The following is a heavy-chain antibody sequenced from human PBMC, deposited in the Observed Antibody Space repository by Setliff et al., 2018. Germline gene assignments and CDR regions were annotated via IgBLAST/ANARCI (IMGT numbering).Heavy chain of an antibody. CDR2: IYYSGST. CDR3: ARDVRVASSSWFKSAFDI. Sequence: SETLSLTCTVSGGSISGRLYYWGWIRQPPGKGLEWIGTIYYSGSTYYNPSLKSRVTISVDTSKNQFSLKLSSVTAADTAVYYCARDVRVASSSWFKSAFDIWGQGTMVTVSS. D-gene: IGHD6-13*01. CDR1: GGSISGRLYY. V-gene: IGHV4-39*07. J-gene: IGHJ3*02.